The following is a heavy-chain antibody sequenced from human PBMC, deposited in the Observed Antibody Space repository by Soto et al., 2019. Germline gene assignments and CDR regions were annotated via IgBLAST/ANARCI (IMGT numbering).Heavy chain of an antibody. Sequence: GASVKVSCKASGDTFSTYTIDWVRQAPGQGLEWMGRLIPVLGIANYAQKFQGRVTITADRSASTAYMEVSSLRSEDTAVYYCARGGSCKTATCYRPADYWGQGTLVTVSS. CDR1: GDTFSTYT. V-gene: IGHV1-69*02. D-gene: IGHD2-2*01. CDR3: ARGGSCKTATCYRPADY. J-gene: IGHJ4*02. CDR2: LIPVLGIA.